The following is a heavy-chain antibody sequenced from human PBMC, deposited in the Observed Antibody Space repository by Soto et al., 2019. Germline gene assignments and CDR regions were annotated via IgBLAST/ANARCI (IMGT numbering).Heavy chain of an antibody. D-gene: IGHD4-4*01. J-gene: IGHJ4*02. V-gene: IGHV1-18*01. CDR1: GYTFPTYS. CDR2: INVYNGNT. Sequence: ASVNVSCRASGYTFPTYSIILVRQAPVQGLELMGWINVYNGNTKYAKKFQGRVTMTTDTYPTTVYLKLRSLSSDDTAVYYWARDGVAVTTGISGYWGQGTLVTV. CDR3: ARDGVAVTTGISGY.